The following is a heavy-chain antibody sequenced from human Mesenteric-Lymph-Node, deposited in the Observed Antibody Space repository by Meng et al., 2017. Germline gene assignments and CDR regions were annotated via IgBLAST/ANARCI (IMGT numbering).Heavy chain of an antibody. CDR1: GYTFTSYD. J-gene: IGHJ4*02. Sequence: QVQLVQSGGEVKKPGASVKVSCKASGYTFTSYDISWVRRAPGQGLEWMGWISPYNGNTNYARKLQGRVTMTTDTSTGTAYMELRSLTSEDTAVYYCATPSRSAVVYWGQGSLVTVSS. V-gene: IGHV1-18*01. CDR3: ATPSRSAVVY. CDR2: ISPYNGNT. D-gene: IGHD2-21*01.